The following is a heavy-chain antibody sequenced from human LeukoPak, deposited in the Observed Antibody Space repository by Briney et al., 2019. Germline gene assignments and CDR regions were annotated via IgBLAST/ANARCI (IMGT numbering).Heavy chain of an antibody. CDR3: AKDPRRVVTPPFDY. D-gene: IGHD4-23*01. CDR2: IRYDGSNK. J-gene: IGHJ4*02. CDR1: GFTFSSYG. V-gene: IGHV3-30*02. Sequence: GGSLRLSCAPSGFTFSSYGMHWVREAPGRGREGGAFIRYDGSNKYYADSVKGRFTISRDNSKNTLYLQMNSLRAEDTAVYYCAKDPRRVVTPPFDYWGQGTLVTVSS.